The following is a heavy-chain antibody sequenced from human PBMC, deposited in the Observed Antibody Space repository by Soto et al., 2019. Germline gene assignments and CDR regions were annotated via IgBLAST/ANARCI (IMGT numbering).Heavy chain of an antibody. CDR3: AMVVAATRNFQH. D-gene: IGHD2-15*01. CDR2: IIPIFGIA. J-gene: IGHJ1*01. V-gene: IGHV1-69*04. CDR1: GGSLSYNG. Sequence: SVKVSCKASGGSLSYNGFSWVRLAPGQGLEWMGRIIPIFGIANYAQKFQGRVTITADKSTSTAYMELSSLRSEDTAVYYCAMVVAATRNFQHWGQGTLVTVSS.